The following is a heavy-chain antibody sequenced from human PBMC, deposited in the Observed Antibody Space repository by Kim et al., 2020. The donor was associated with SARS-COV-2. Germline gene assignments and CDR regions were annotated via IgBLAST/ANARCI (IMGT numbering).Heavy chain of an antibody. D-gene: IGHD2-15*01. J-gene: IGHJ3*02. Sequence: YVDTVKGRFTISRDNAKNSLYLQMNSLRAEDTAVYYCARDPALISFAFDIWGQGTIFTVSS. V-gene: IGHV3-7*03. CDR3: ARDPALISFAFDI.